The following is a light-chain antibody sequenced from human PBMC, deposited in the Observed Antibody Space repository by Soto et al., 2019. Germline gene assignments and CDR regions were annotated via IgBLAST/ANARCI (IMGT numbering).Light chain of an antibody. V-gene: IGLV2-14*01. Sequence: SALTQPASVSGSPGQSITISCTGNSRDVGGYNFVSWYQQYPGKAPKLMIFDVSNRPSGISDRFSGSKSGDTASLTISGLQAEDEADYYCSSYTGSGTDVFGTGTKVTVL. CDR2: DVS. CDR1: SRDVGGYNF. J-gene: IGLJ1*01. CDR3: SSYTGSGTDV.